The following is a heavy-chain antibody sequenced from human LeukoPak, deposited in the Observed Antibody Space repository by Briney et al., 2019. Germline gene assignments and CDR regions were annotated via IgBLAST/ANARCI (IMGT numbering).Heavy chain of an antibody. CDR3: ARGIEVGSGYMDV. Sequence: RGSLRLSCAASGFTVSSNYMSWVRQDPGKGLEWVSVTYSGGSTYYADSVKGRFTISRDNSKNTLYLQMNSLRAEDTAVYYCARGIEVGSGYMDVWGKGTTVTISS. J-gene: IGHJ6*03. D-gene: IGHD3-22*01. CDR2: TYSGGST. V-gene: IGHV3-66*01. CDR1: GFTVSSNY.